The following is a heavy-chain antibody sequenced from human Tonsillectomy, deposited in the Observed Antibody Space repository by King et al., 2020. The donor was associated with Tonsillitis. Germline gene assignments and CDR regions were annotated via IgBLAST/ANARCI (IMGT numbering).Heavy chain of an antibody. CDR3: ARALGYCSGGSCYSDY. CDR2: ISSSSSYI. CDR1: GFTFSSYS. D-gene: IGHD2-15*01. V-gene: IGHV3-21*01. J-gene: IGHJ4*02. Sequence: VQLVESGGGLVKPGGSLRLSCAASGFTFSSYSMNWVRQAPGKGLEWVSSISSSSSYIYYADSVKGRITISRDNAKNSLYLQMNSLRAEDTAVYYCARALGYCSGGSCYSDYWGQGTLVTVSS.